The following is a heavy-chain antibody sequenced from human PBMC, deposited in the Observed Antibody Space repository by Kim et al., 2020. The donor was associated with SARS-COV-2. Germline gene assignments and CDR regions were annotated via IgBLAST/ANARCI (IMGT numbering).Heavy chain of an antibody. CDR2: INAGNGNT. Sequence: ASVKVSCKASGYTFTSYAMHWVRQAPGQRLEWMGWINAGNGNTKYSQKFQGRVTITRDTSESTAYMELSSLRSEDTAVYYCARDRGFGELSFYYYYYGMDVWGQGTTVTVSS. V-gene: IGHV1-3*01. CDR3: ARDRGFGELSFYYYYYGMDV. CDR1: GYTFTSYA. J-gene: IGHJ6*02. D-gene: IGHD3-10*01.